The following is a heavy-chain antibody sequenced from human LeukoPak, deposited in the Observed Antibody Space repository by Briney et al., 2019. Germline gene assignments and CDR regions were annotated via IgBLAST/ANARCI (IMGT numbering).Heavy chain of an antibody. Sequence: SETLSLTCTVSGGSISSSSYYWGWIRQPPGKGLEWIGSIYYSGSTYYNPSLKSRVTISVDTSKNQFSLKLSSVTAADTAVYYCARTYHSSSSEVDPWGQGTLVTVSS. V-gene: IGHV4-39*07. CDR1: GGSISSSSYY. J-gene: IGHJ5*02. CDR2: IYYSGST. D-gene: IGHD2-21*01. CDR3: ARTYHSSSSEVDP.